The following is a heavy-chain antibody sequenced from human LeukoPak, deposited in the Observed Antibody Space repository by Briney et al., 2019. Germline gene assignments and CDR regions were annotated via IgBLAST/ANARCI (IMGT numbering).Heavy chain of an antibody. D-gene: IGHD3-22*01. V-gene: IGHV3-23*01. Sequence: SGGSQRLSCAASGFTFGTCGMNWVRQAPGKGLEWVSGIGSSGTTYYADSVKGRFTVSRDNSKNTLYLQMNSLGAEDTAVYYSAKGTTSGYNDALDIWGQGTMVTVSS. CDR3: AKGTTSGYNDALDI. CDR2: IGSSGTT. J-gene: IGHJ3*02. CDR1: GFTFGTCG.